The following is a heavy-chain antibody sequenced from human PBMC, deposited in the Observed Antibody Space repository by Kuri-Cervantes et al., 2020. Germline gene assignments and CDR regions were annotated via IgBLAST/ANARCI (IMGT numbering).Heavy chain of an antibody. CDR1: GFTFSSYW. Sequence: GESLKISCAASGFTFSSYWMSWVRQAPGKGLEWVANIKQDGSEKYYVDPVKGRFTISRDNSKNTLYLQMNSLRAEDTAVYYCARPAGDYDILTGYDYWGQGTLVTVSS. CDR2: IKQDGSEK. J-gene: IGHJ4*02. D-gene: IGHD3-9*01. CDR3: ARPAGDYDILTGYDY. V-gene: IGHV3-7*03.